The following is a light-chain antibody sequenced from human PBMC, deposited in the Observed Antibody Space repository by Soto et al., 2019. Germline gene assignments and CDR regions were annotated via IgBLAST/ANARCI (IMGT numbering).Light chain of an antibody. CDR1: SSDVGGYNR. J-gene: IGLJ1*01. CDR2: EVS. V-gene: IGLV2-18*02. CDR3: SSFTSSITYV. Sequence: QSVLTQPPSVSGSPGQSVTISCTGTSSDVGGYNRVSWYQQSPDTAPKLVIYEVSYRPSGVPDRFSGSKSGNTASLTISGLQAEDEADYYCSSFTSSITYVFGTGTKLTVL.